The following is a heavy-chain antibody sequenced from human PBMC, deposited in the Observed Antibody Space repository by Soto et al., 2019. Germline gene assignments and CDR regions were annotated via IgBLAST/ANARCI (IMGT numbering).Heavy chain of an antibody. CDR2: INSDSRTI. CDR1: GFTFSSYW. Sequence: GGSLRLSCAASGFTFSSYWMNWVRQAPGKGLVFVSGINSDSRTIYYADSVEGRFTVSRDNARNSVSLQMDSLRDEDAAVYYCARIKLVEWFFINVDVYDMDVWGQGTPVTVSS. J-gene: IGHJ6*02. CDR3: ARIKLVEWFFINVDVYDMDV. V-gene: IGHV3-48*02. D-gene: IGHD3-3*01.